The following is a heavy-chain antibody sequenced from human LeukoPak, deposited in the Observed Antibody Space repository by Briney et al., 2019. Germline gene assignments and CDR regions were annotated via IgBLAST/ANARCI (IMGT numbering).Heavy chain of an antibody. Sequence: PSETLSLTCTVSGGSISSYYWGWIRQPPGKGLEWIGSIYYSGSTYYNPSLKSRVTISVDTSKNQFSLKLSSVTAADTAVYYCARVDYDFWSGHSNWFDPWGQGTLVTVSS. J-gene: IGHJ5*02. CDR3: ARVDYDFWSGHSNWFDP. CDR1: GGSISSYY. V-gene: IGHV4-39*07. D-gene: IGHD3-3*01. CDR2: IYYSGST.